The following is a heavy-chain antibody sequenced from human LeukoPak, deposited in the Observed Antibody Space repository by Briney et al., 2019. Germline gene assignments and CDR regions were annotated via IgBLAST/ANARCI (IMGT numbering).Heavy chain of an antibody. CDR1: GFTFSSNG. CDR2: ISYGGNNK. J-gene: IGHJ6*02. V-gene: IGHV3-30*18. CDR3: AKVVEQWLVTSMDV. Sequence: PGGSLRLSCAASGFTFSSNGMHWVRHAPDKGLEWVAVISYGGNNKYYADSVKGRFTISRDNSKNTLYLQMNSLRAEDTAVYYCAKVVEQWLVTSMDVWGQGTTVTVSS. D-gene: IGHD6-19*01.